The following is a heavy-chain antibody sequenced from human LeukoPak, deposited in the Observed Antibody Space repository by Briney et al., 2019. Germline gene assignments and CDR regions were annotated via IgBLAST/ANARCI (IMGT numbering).Heavy chain of an antibody. J-gene: IGHJ3*02. Sequence: GASVKVSCKDSGYTFTSYAMNWVRQAPGQRLEWMGWISAYNGNTNYAQKLQGRVTMTTDTSTSTAYMELRSLRSDDTAVYYCARERVATMVRGVIIIVRPANDAFDIWGQGTMVTVSS. V-gene: IGHV1-18*01. D-gene: IGHD3-10*01. CDR2: ISAYNGNT. CDR1: GYTFTSYA. CDR3: ARERVATMVRGVIIIVRPANDAFDI.